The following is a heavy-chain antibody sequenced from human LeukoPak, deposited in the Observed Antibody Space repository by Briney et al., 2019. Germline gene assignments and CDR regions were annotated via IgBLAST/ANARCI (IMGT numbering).Heavy chain of an antibody. D-gene: IGHD3-3*01. J-gene: IGHJ3*02. CDR2: IYWNDDK. Sequence: SGPTLVNPTQTLTLTCTFSGFSLSTSGVGVGWIRQPPGKALEWLALIYWNDDKRYSPSLKSRLTITKDTSKNQVVLTMTNMDPVDTATYYCAHTVPGMSYDLWSGYYGSGKDAFDIWGQGTMVTVSS. CDR3: AHTVPGMSYDLWSGYYGSGKDAFDI. V-gene: IGHV2-5*01. CDR1: GFSLSTSGVG.